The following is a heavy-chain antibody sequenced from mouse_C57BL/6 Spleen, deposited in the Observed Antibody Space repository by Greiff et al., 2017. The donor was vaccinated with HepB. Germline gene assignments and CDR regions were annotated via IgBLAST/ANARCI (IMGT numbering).Heavy chain of an antibody. CDR1: GFNIKDDY. CDR3: TTSLTTDYAMDY. Sequence: LQQSGAELVRPGASVKLSCTASGFNIKDDYMHWVKQRPEQGLEWIGWIDPENGDTEYASKFQGKATITADTSSNTAYLQLSSLTSEDTAVYYCTTSLTTDYAMDYWGQGTSVTVSS. CDR2: IDPENGDT. J-gene: IGHJ4*01. D-gene: IGHD1-1*01. V-gene: IGHV14-4*01.